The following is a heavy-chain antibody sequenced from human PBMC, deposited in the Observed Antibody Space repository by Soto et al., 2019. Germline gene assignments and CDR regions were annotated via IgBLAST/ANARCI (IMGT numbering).Heavy chain of an antibody. CDR1: GGSISSFY. D-gene: IGHD4-17*01. CDR3: ARHETLDGYYDY. Sequence: QVQLQESGPGLVKPSETLSLTCTVSGGSISSFYWSWIRQPPGKGLEWIGYIYYSVSTNYNPSLMSGVTISVDTSKNQFSLKLSSVTAADTAVYYFARHETLDGYYDYWGQGTLVTFSS. V-gene: IGHV4-59*08. CDR2: IYYSVST. J-gene: IGHJ4*02.